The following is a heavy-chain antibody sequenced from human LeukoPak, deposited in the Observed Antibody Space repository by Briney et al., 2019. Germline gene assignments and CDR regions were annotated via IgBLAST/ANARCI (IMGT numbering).Heavy chain of an antibody. J-gene: IGHJ6*02. D-gene: IGHD4-23*01. Sequence: SETLSLTCTVSGGSISSSSYSWGWIRQPPGKGLEWIGSIYYSGSTYYNPSLKSRVTISVDTSKNQFSLKLSSVTAADTAVYYCASFNGGNSFYYYGMDVWGQGTTVTVSS. CDR1: GGSISSSSYS. V-gene: IGHV4-39*01. CDR3: ASFNGGNSFYYYGMDV. CDR2: IYYSGST.